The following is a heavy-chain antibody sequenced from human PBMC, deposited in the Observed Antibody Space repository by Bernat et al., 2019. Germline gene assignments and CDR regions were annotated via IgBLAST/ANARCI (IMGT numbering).Heavy chain of an antibody. V-gene: IGHV3-53*01. Sequence: VQLVESGGGVVQPGGSLRLSCAASGFTVSSNYMSWVRQAPGKGLEWVSVIYSGGSTYYADSVKGRFTISRDNSKNTLYLQMNSLRAEDTAVYYCARARNYCSGGSCYSDWFDPWGQGTLVTVSS. CDR3: ARARNYCSGGSCYSDWFDP. CDR1: GFTVSSNY. D-gene: IGHD2-15*01. CDR2: IYSGGST. J-gene: IGHJ5*02.